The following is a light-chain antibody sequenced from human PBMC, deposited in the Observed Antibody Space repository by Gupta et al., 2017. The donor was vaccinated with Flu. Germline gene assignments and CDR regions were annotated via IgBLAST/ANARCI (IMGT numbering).Light chain of an antibody. Sequence: QSALTQPASVSGSPGQSITISCTGTSSDVGGYNYVSWYQQHPGKAPKLMIYEVSNRPSGVSNRCSGSKSGNTASLTISGLQAEDEADYYCSSYTSSSTLSWVFGGGTKLTVL. CDR1: SSDVGGYNY. J-gene: IGLJ3*02. V-gene: IGLV2-14*01. CDR3: SSYTSSSTLSWV. CDR2: EVS.